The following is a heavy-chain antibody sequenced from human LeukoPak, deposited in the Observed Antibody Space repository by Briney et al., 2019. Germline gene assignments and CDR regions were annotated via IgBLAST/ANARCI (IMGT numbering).Heavy chain of an antibody. CDR2: ISGSGDST. Sequence: GGSLRLSCAASGFTFSSHAMTWVRQAPGKGLEWVSVISGSGDSTYYADSVKGRFTISRGNSKSTLYLQMNSLRAEDTAVYYCAKDNPPMRSGDSSGYYSGLFDYWGQGTLVTVSS. J-gene: IGHJ4*02. CDR3: AKDNPPMRSGDSSGYYSGLFDY. CDR1: GFTFSSHA. V-gene: IGHV3-23*01. D-gene: IGHD3-22*01.